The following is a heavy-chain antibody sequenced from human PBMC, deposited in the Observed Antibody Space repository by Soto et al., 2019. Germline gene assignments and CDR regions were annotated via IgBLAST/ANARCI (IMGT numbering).Heavy chain of an antibody. CDR1: GGSFSGYY. CDR3: ARDKITGLFDY. Sequence: QVQLQQWGAGLLKPSETLSLTCAVYGGSFSGYYWTWIRQPPGTGLEWIGEINHSGSTNYNPSLKSRVTISVDTSKNPFPAKLTSVTAADTAVYYCARDKITGLFDYWGQGTLVTVSS. J-gene: IGHJ4*02. D-gene: IGHD2-8*02. V-gene: IGHV4-34*01. CDR2: INHSGST.